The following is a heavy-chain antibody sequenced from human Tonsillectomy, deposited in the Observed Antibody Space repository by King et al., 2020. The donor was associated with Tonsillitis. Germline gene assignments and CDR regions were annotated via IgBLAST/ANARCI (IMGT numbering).Heavy chain of an antibody. D-gene: IGHD3-10*01. CDR3: AKEGGIRGVIPNGFAP. CDR2: ISWNSGNI. CDR1: GFTFDDYA. Sequence: EQLVQSGGGLVQPGRSLRLSCAAFGFTFDDYAMHWVRQVPGKGLEWVSGISWNSGNIGYAESVKGRFTISRDNAKNSLYLQMNSLRAEDTALYYCAKEGGIRGVIPNGFAPGARGTLSPVPP. J-gene: IGHJ5*02. V-gene: IGHV3-9*01.